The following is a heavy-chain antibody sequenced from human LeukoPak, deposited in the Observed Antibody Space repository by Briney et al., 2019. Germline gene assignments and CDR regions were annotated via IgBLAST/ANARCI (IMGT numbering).Heavy chain of an antibody. V-gene: IGHV3-21*01. J-gene: IGHJ5*02. CDR1: GFTFSSYS. Sequence: GGSLRLSCAASGFTFSSYSMNWVRQAPGKGLEWVSSISSSSSYIYYADSVKGRFTISRDNAKNSLYLQMNSLRAEDTAVYYCAREPPYYDSSGYYLSWGQGTLSPSPQ. CDR3: AREPPYYDSSGYYLS. D-gene: IGHD3-22*01. CDR2: ISSSSSYI.